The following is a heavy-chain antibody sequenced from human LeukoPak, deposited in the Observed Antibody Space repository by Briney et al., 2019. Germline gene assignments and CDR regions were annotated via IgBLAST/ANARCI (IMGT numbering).Heavy chain of an antibody. J-gene: IGHJ4*02. D-gene: IGHD3-22*01. V-gene: IGHV1-18*01. CDR1: GYTFTSYG. Sequence: GASVKVSCKASGYTFTSYGISWVRQAPGQGLEWMGWISAYSGNTNYAQKLQGRVTMTTDTSTSTAYMELRSLRSDDTAVYYCAREAGDYYDSSGYYIGAGYFDYWGQGTLVTVSS. CDR3: AREAGDYYDSSGYYIGAGYFDY. CDR2: ISAYSGNT.